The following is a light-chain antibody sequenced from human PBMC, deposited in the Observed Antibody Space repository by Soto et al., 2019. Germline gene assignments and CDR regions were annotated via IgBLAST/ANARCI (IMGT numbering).Light chain of an antibody. Sequence: DIQMTQSPSTLSASVGDRVTITCRASQSISSWLAWYQQKPGKAPKLLIYKASSLESGVPSRFSGSGSGTEFHLTISSLQPDDFATYYCQQYNSYLYTFGQGTKLEIK. CDR2: KAS. V-gene: IGKV1-5*03. J-gene: IGKJ2*01. CDR1: QSISSW. CDR3: QQYNSYLYT.